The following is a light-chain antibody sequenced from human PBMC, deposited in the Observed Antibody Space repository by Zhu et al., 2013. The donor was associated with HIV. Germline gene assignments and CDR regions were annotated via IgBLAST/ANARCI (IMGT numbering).Light chain of an antibody. CDR1: SSDVGGYNY. Sequence: QSALTQPPSASGSPGQSVTISCTGTSSDVGGYNYVSWYQQHPGNAPKLMIYEVSERPSGVPDRFSGSKSGNTASLTVSGLQAEDEADYYCSSYAGSSWVFGGGTKVTVL. CDR3: SSYAGSSWV. V-gene: IGLV2-8*01. J-gene: IGLJ3*02. CDR2: EVS.